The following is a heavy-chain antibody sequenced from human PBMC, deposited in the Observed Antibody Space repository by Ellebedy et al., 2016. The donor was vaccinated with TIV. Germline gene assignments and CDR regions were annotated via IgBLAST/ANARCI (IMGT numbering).Heavy chain of an antibody. Sequence: MPSETLSLTCTVSGGSITSYYWDWIRQPPGKGLEWIGYTHYSGSTYYNPSLKSRVTISIDTSRIQFSLRLTSVTAADTAVYFCAGKIAGYYYGLDVWGQGTTVTVSS. V-gene: IGHV4-59*08. CDR3: AGKIAGYYYGLDV. CDR2: THYSGST. CDR1: GGSITSYY. J-gene: IGHJ6*02.